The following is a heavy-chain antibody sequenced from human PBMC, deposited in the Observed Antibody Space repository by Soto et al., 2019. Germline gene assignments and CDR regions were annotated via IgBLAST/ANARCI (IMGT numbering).Heavy chain of an antibody. Sequence: QLQLQESGPGLVKPSETLSLTCTVSGDSISSGSYYWGWIRQPPGKGLEWIGSIYYSGSTYYNPSLKSRVTLSVDTSKNQFSLKLSSVTAADTAVYYCARGHGGITVFGAPGHFDYWGQGTLVTVSS. CDR3: ARGHGGITVFGAPGHFDY. J-gene: IGHJ4*02. CDR2: IYYSGST. V-gene: IGHV4-39*01. CDR1: GDSISSGSYY. D-gene: IGHD3-3*01.